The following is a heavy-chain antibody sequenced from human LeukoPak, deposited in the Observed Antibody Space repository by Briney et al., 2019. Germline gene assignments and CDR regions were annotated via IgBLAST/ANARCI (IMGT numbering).Heavy chain of an antibody. CDR2: ITSSGRTI. D-gene: IGHD2-15*01. CDR3: ARESAYCSGASCYLDF. J-gene: IGHJ4*02. V-gene: IGHV3-48*03. Sequence: GGSLRLSCAASGFTISTYEMNWVRQAPGKGLEWVSYITSSGRTIYYADSVKGRSTISKDNAKNSLYLQMNSLRAEDTAVYYCARESAYCSGASCYLDFWGQGTLVTVSS. CDR1: GFTISTYE.